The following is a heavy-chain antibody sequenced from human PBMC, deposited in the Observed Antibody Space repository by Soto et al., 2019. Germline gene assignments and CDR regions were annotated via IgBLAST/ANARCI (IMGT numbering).Heavy chain of an antibody. V-gene: IGHV3-33*01. Sequence: QVQLVESGGGVVQPGRSLRLSCAASGFTFSSYGMHWVRQAPGKGLEWVAVIWYDGSNKYYADSVKGRFTISRDKSKNTVYLQMNSPRAEDTAGYYCARDHEDVADWEPNFYYWGQGTLVTVSS. CDR2: IWYDGSNK. D-gene: IGHD1-26*01. CDR1: GFTFSSYG. J-gene: IGHJ4*02. CDR3: ARDHEDVADWEPNFYY.